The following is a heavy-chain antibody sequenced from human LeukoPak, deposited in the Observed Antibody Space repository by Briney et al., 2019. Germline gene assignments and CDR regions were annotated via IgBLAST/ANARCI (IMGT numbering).Heavy chain of an antibody. CDR3: AQQWLVLGAFDI. J-gene: IGHJ3*02. Sequence: PGGSLRLSCAASGFTFSSYAMSWVRQAPGKGLEWVSGISGSGGSTYYADSVKGRFTVSRDNSKNTMYLEMNSLRAEDTAVYYCAQQWLVLGAFDIWGQGTTVTVSS. D-gene: IGHD6-19*01. CDR2: ISGSGGST. V-gene: IGHV3-23*01. CDR1: GFTFSSYA.